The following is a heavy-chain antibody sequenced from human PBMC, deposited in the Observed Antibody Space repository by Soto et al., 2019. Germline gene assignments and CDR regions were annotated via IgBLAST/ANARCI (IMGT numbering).Heavy chain of an antibody. J-gene: IGHJ3*02. Sequence: EVQLVESGGGLVQPGGSLKLSCAASGFTVSGSAVHWVRQASGKGLEWVGRIRSKTNSYATAYAASVKGRFTISRDDSKNTAYLQMNSLKTEDTAVYYCTSHMVELSFPRAFDIWGQGTKVTVSS. CDR1: GFTVSGSA. D-gene: IGHD3-16*02. CDR3: TSHMVELSFPRAFDI. CDR2: IRSKTNSYAT. V-gene: IGHV3-73*01.